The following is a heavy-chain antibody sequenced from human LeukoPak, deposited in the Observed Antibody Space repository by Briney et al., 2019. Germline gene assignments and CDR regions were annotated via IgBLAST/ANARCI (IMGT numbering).Heavy chain of an antibody. V-gene: IGHV4-59*01. D-gene: IGHD3-10*01. CDR1: GGSISSYY. J-gene: IGHJ6*02. Sequence: SETLSLTCTVSGGSISSYYWSWIRQPPGKGLEWIGYIYYSGSTNYNPSLKSRVTISVDTSKNQFSLKLSSVTAADTAVYYCARSDGSGSYSPDYYYGTDVWGQGTTVTVSS. CDR3: ARSDGSGSYSPDYYYGTDV. CDR2: IYYSGST.